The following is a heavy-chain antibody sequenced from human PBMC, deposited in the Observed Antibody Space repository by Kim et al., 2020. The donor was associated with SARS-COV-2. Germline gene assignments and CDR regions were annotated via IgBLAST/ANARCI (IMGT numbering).Heavy chain of an antibody. CDR2: ISYDGSNK. D-gene: IGHD3-3*01. J-gene: IGHJ5*02. V-gene: IGHV3-30*04. Sequence: GGSLRLSCAASGFTFSSYAMHWVRQAPGKGLEWVAVISYDGSNKYYADSVKGRFTISRDNSKNTLYLQMNSLRAEDTAVYYCARSGVIMGWFDPWGQGTLVTVSS. CDR1: GFTFSSYA. CDR3: ARSGVIMGWFDP.